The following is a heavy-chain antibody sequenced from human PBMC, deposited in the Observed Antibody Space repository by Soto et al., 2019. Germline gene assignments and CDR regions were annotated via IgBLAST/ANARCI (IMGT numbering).Heavy chain of an antibody. CDR3: ARGRTVRNYADDSSDYFYFFDY. D-gene: IGHD3-22*01. J-gene: IGHJ4*02. V-gene: IGHV4-59*01. Sequence: PSETLSLTCTVSGDSISTFYWGWMRQSPGKELEWIGYVYYTGSTNYNSSLKSRVTISVDRSKNQFSLKLTSANAADTAVYYCARGRTVRNYADDSSDYFYFFDYWGQGTQVTVSS. CDR2: VYYTGST. CDR1: GDSISTFY.